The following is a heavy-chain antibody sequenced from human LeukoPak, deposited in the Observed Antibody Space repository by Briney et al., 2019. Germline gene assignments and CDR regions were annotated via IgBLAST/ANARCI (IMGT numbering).Heavy chain of an antibody. CDR3: AKDWGGVPEYLQH. V-gene: IGHV3-23*01. D-gene: IGHD3-16*01. CDR2: TVASGTRA. Sequence: GGSLRLSCGASGFTFDNYAMTWVRQAPGKGLESVASTVASGTRAYYADSVKGRFTISRDNFKNVLYPQMSSLRAEDTAIYYCAKDWGGVPEYLQHWGQGTLVTVSS. CDR1: GFTFDNYA. J-gene: IGHJ1*01.